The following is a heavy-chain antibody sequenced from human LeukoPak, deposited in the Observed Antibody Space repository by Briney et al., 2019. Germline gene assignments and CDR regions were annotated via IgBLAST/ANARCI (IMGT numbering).Heavy chain of an antibody. D-gene: IGHD3-10*01. CDR2: MRQDGNEK. CDR3: ARALWFGETFPAY. Sequence: GGSLRLSCVASGFTFSSYWMTWVRQAPGKGLEWVANMRQDGNEKYYVDSVRGRFTISRDNAKNSLYLQMNSLRAEDTAVYYCARALWFGETFPAYWGQGTLVTVSS. CDR1: GFTFSSYW. J-gene: IGHJ4*02. V-gene: IGHV3-7*01.